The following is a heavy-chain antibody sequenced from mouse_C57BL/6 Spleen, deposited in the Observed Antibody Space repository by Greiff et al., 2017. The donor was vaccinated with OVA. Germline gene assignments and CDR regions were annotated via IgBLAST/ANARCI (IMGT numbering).Heavy chain of an antibody. V-gene: IGHV1-54*01. CDR1: GYAFTNYL. D-gene: IGHD1-1*02. J-gene: IGHJ4*01. CDR2: INPGSGGT. CDR3: ARSEMVGYAMDY. Sequence: QVQLQQSGAELVRPGTSVKVSCKASGYAFTNYLIEWVKQRPGQGLEWIGVINPGSGGTNYNEKFKGKATLTADKSSSTAYMQLSSVTSEDSAVYFCARSEMVGYAMDYWGQGTSVTVSS.